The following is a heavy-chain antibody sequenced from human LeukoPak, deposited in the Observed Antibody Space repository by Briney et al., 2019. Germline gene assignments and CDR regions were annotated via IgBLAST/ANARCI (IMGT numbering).Heavy chain of an antibody. Sequence: GSLRLSCTASGFTFRMYAMSWVRQAPGKGLDSVASIIYDGRHTYYAASVKGRFTISRDNSQNTLYLQMNSLRAEDTALYYCAKDGLSYNGSTHVYYFQSLGQGTLVTVSS. CDR2: IIYDGRHT. V-gene: IGHV3-23*01. CDR1: GFTFRMYA. D-gene: IGHD1-7*01. CDR3: AKDGLSYNGSTHVYYFQS. J-gene: IGHJ4*02.